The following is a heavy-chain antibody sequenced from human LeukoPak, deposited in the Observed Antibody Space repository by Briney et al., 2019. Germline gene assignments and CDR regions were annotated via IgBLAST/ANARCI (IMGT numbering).Heavy chain of an antibody. CDR2: VTIGGSSS. CDR3: ARDDVD. D-gene: IGHD2-21*01. Sequence: SGGSLRLSCEASGFTFSNYVMAWVRQVPGKGPELVSVVTIGGSSSYYADSVKGRFTISRDNSKGTVYLQMNSLRAEDTAVYYCARDDVDWGQGTLVTVSS. V-gene: IGHV3-23*03. J-gene: IGHJ4*02. CDR1: GFTFSNYV.